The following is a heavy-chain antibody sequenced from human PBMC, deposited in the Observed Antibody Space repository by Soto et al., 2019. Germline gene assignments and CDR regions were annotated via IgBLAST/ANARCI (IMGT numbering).Heavy chain of an antibody. V-gene: IGHV4-59*08. CDR1: GGSISSHY. CDR3: ARLDGYDLYFDY. CDR2: IYYSGST. Sequence: QVQLQGSGPGLVKPSETLSLTCTVSGGSISSHYWSWIRQPPGQGLEWIGYIYYSGSTNYNPSLKSRVTISVDTSKSLFSLRLSSVTAADTAVYFCARLDGYDLYFDYWGQGALVTVSS. D-gene: IGHD5-12*01. J-gene: IGHJ4*02.